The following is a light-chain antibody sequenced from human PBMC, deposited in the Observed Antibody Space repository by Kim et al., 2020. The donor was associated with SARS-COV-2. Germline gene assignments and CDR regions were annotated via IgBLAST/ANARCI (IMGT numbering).Light chain of an antibody. CDR1: SSDVGDYNY. J-gene: IGLJ2*01. CDR2: EVS. Sequence: GQSVTISCTGTSSDVGDYNYVSWYQHHPGKAPKLMIYEVSKRPSGVPDRFSGSKSGNTASLTISGLQAEDEADYYCCSYAGSYTLIFGGGTQLTVL. CDR3: CSYAGSYTLI. V-gene: IGLV2-11*01.